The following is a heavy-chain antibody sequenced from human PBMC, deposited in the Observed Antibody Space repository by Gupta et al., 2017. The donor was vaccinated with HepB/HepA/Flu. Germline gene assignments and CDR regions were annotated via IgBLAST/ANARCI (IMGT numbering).Heavy chain of an antibody. V-gene: IGHV3-72*01. J-gene: IGHJ2*01. Sequence: EVQLVESGGGLVQPGGSLRLSCAASGFTLSDHYMDWVRQAPGKGRDWVGRTRNKANSLTTEYAASVKGRFAISRDDSKNSLYLQMNSLKTGDTAVYYCASFRYGGNPVRYYWYFDLWGRGTLVTVSS. CDR2: TRNKANSLTT. CDR3: ASFRYGGNPVRYYWYFDL. CDR1: GFTLSDHY. D-gene: IGHD4-23*01.